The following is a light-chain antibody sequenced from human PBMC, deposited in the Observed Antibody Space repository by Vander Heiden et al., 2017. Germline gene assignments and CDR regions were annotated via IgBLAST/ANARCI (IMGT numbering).Light chain of an antibody. Sequence: DIVMTQSPDSLAVSLGERATINCKSSQSVLYSSNNKNYLAWYQQKPGQPPKLLIYWASTRESGVPDRFSGSWSGTDFTLTISSLQAEDVAVYYCQQYDSTPQTFGQGTKVEIK. V-gene: IGKV4-1*01. J-gene: IGKJ1*01. CDR1: QSVLYSSNNKNY. CDR3: QQYDSTPQT. CDR2: WAS.